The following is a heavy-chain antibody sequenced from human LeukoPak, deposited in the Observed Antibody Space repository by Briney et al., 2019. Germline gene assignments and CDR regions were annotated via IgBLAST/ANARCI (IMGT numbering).Heavy chain of an antibody. D-gene: IGHD3-3*02. Sequence: PGGSLRLSCAASGFTFRSYWMHWVRQTPGKGLVWVSHINNGGSDTSYADSVKGRFTITRDNAKNTLFLQMNSLRAEDTAVYYCARDGILGSHDCWGQGTLVTVSS. CDR2: INNGGSDT. V-gene: IGHV3-74*01. CDR3: ARDGILGSHDC. J-gene: IGHJ4*02. CDR1: GFTFRSYW.